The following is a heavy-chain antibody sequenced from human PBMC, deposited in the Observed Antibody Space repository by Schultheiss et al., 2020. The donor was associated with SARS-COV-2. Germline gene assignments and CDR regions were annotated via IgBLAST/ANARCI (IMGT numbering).Heavy chain of an antibody. D-gene: IGHD2-21*01. CDR3: AKDPNIAFGSISPDDY. Sequence: GGSLRLSCAASGFTFSSYGMHWVRQAPGKGLEWVAVISYDGSNKYYADSVKGRFTISRDNSKNTLYLQMNSLRAEDTAVYYCAKDPNIAFGSISPDDYWGQGTLVTVSS. V-gene: IGHV3-30*18. CDR2: ISYDGSNK. CDR1: GFTFSSYG. J-gene: IGHJ4*02.